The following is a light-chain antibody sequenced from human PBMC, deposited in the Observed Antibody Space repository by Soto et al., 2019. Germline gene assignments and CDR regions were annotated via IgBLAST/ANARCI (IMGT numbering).Light chain of an antibody. J-gene: IGKJ2*01. Sequence: EIVLTQSPGTLSLSPGERATLSCRASQSVSSSSITWYQQKPGQAPRLLIYGASTRATGIPDWFSSSGSGMDFSLTISRLEPEYFAVYYCLKFDNSPLYTFGQGTKVEIK. CDR3: LKFDNSPLYT. V-gene: IGKV3-20*01. CDR1: QSVSSSS. CDR2: GAS.